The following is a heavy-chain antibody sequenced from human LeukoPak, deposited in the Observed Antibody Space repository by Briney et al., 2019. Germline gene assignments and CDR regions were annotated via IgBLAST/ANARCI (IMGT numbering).Heavy chain of an antibody. CDR1: GYTFTGYY. D-gene: IGHD3-10*01. CDR2: INPNSGGT. J-gene: IGHJ4*02. V-gene: IGHV1-2*02. CDR3: ARDPGPYYFDY. Sequence: ASVKVSCKASGYTFTGYYMHWVRRATGQWLDWMGWINPNSGGTNYAQKFQGRVTMTRDTSISTAYMELSRLRSDDTAVYYCARDPGPYYFDYWGQGTLVTVSS.